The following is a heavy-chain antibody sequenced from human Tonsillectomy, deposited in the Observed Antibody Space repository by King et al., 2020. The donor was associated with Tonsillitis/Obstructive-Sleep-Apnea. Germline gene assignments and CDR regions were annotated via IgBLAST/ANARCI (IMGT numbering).Heavy chain of an antibody. CDR2: ISSSDSII. Sequence: VQLVESGGGLVQPGGSLRLSCAASGFTFSSYEMNWVRQAPGKGLEWVSYISSSDSIIYYADSVKGRFTISRDNAKNSLYLKMNSLRAEDTAVYYCANRVAVAGVGGPLGYWGQGTLVTVSS. CDR3: ANRVAVAGVGGPLGY. D-gene: IGHD6-13*01. J-gene: IGHJ4*02. CDR1: GFTFSSYE. V-gene: IGHV3-48*03.